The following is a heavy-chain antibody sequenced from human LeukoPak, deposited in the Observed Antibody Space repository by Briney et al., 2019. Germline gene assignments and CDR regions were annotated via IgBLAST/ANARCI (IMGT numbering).Heavy chain of an antibody. J-gene: IGHJ3*02. Sequence: EASETLSLTCTVSGGSISSYYWSWIRQPPGKGLEWIGYIYYSGSTNYNPSLKGRVTISVDTSKNQFSLKLSSVTAADTAVYYCARPIIAVAGDAFDIWGQGTMVTVSS. D-gene: IGHD6-19*01. CDR2: IYYSGST. CDR1: GGSISSYY. CDR3: ARPIIAVAGDAFDI. V-gene: IGHV4-59*12.